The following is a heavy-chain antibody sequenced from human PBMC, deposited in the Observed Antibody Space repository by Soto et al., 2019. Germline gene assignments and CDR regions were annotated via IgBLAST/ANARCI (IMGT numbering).Heavy chain of an antibody. Sequence: SETLSLTCPVYVHSMATIDDVCAWIRQRPLHAWEYIGYIYNSTTTYYKPSFESRVAISLDTPKSQFSLNVTCVTAADTAVYCCARGRYCLSGRCFPNWFDSWGQGTLVTVSS. J-gene: IGHJ5*01. CDR2: IYNSTTT. CDR1: VHSMATIDDV. CDR3: ARGRYCLSGRCFPNWFDS. V-gene: IGHV4-30-4*01. D-gene: IGHD2-15*01.